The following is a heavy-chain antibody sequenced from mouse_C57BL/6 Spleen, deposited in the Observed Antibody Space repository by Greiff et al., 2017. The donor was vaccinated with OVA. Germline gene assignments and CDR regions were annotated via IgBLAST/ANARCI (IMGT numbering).Heavy chain of an antibody. D-gene: IGHD1-1*01. CDR3: ARGYYGSSYDYYAMDY. CDR2: IDPSASYT. Sequence: VQLQQPGAELVQPGASVKLSCKASGYTFTSYWMQWVKQRPGQGLEWIGEIDPSASYTNYNQKVKGKATLTVDTSSSTAYMQLSSLASGDSAVYYCARGYYGSSYDYYAMDYWGQGTSVTVSS. CDR1: GYTFTSYW. J-gene: IGHJ4*01. V-gene: IGHV1-50*01.